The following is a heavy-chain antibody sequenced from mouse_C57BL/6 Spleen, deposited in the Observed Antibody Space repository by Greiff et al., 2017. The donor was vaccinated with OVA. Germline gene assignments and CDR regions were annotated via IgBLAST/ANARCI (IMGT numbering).Heavy chain of an antibody. CDR2: IDPETGGT. J-gene: IGHJ2*01. Sequence: VQLQQSGAELVRPGASVPLSCKASGYTFTDYEMHWVKQTPVHGLEWIGAIDPETGGTAYNPKFKGKAILTADKSSSTAYMELRSLTSEDSAVYYCTSITTVVAKLDYWGQGTTLTVSS. CDR1: GYTFTDYE. D-gene: IGHD1-1*01. CDR3: TSITTVVAKLDY. V-gene: IGHV1-15*01.